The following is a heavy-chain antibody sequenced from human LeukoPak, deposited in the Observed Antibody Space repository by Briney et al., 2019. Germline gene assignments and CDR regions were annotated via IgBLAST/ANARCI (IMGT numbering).Heavy chain of an antibody. J-gene: IGHJ4*02. Sequence: GSLRLSCAASGFTFSDYYMSWIRQAPGKGLEWIGEIYHSGSTNYNPSLKSRVTISVDKSKNQFSLKLSSVTAADTAVYYCARGGVATTLDYWGQGTLVTVSS. CDR2: IYHSGST. D-gene: IGHD5-12*01. CDR3: ARGGVATTLDY. V-gene: IGHV4-34*01. CDR1: GFTFSDYY.